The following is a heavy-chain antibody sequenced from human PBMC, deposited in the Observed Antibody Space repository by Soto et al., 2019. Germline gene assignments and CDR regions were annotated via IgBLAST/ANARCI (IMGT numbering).Heavy chain of an antibody. CDR2: ISAYNGNT. J-gene: IGHJ4*02. Sequence: ASVKVSCKASGYTFTSYGISWVRQAPGQGLEWMGWISAYNGNTNYAQKLQGRVTMTTDTSTSTAYMELRSLRSDDTAVYYCARDLITFGGVIVHSYYFDYWGQGTLVTVSS. CDR3: ARDLITFGGVIVHSYYFDY. D-gene: IGHD3-16*02. CDR1: GYTFTSYG. V-gene: IGHV1-18*01.